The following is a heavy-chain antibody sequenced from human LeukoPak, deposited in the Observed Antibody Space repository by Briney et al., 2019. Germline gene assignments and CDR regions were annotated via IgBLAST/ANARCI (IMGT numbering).Heavy chain of an antibody. CDR3: ARGRALLTFNFDY. D-gene: IGHD3-16*01. V-gene: IGHV3-48*03. CDR2: ISSSGSTI. CDR1: GFTFSSYE. Sequence: GGSLRLSCAASGFTFSSYEMNWVRQAPGKGLEWVSYISSSGSTIYYADSVKGRFTISRDNAKNSLYLQMNSLRAEDTAVYYCARGRALLTFNFDYWGQGTLVTVSS. J-gene: IGHJ4*02.